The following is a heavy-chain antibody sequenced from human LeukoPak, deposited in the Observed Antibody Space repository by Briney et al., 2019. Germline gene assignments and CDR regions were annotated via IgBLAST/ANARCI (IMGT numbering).Heavy chain of an antibody. D-gene: IGHD6-6*01. CDR1: GGSISSYY. CDR2: IYTSGST. Sequence: PSETLSLTCTVSGGSISSYYWSWIRQPAGKGLEWIGRIYTSGSTNYNPSLKSRVTMSVDTSKNQYSLKLSSVTAADTAVYYCARYTSSSGYYYYYYMDVWGKGTTVTVSS. V-gene: IGHV4-4*07. CDR3: ARYTSSSGYYYYYYMDV. J-gene: IGHJ6*03.